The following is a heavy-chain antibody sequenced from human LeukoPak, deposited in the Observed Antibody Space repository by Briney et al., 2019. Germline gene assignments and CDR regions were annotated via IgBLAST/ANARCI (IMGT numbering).Heavy chain of an antibody. J-gene: IGHJ4*02. V-gene: IGHV1-2*02. CDR1: GYIFTDYY. Sequence: GDSVKVSCKASGYIFTDYYIHWVRQAPGQGLEWMGWIIPNSGGTNYAQKFQGRFTMTRDTSITTAYMELSSLRSDDTAVYYCARSTSAWYDAYYFDYWGQGTLVTVSS. CDR3: ARSTSAWYDAYYFDY. D-gene: IGHD6-19*01. CDR2: IIPNSGGT.